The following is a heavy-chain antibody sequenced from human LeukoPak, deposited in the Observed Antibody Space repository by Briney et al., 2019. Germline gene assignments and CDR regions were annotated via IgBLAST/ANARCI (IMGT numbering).Heavy chain of an antibody. J-gene: IGHJ4*02. V-gene: IGHV4-39*07. CDR2: IYYSGSV. D-gene: IGHD3-22*01. Sequence: PSETLSLTCTVSGGSISSNNYYWGWIRQPPGKGLEWIGSIYYSGSVYYNPSLKSRVTISVDTSKNQFSLKLSFVTAADTAVYYCARVLGISGYFFMDYWGQGTLVTVSS. CDR1: GGSISSNNYY. CDR3: ARVLGISGYFFMDY.